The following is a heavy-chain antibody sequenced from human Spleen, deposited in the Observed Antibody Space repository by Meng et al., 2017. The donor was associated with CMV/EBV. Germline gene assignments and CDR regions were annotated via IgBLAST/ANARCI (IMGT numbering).Heavy chain of an antibody. Sequence: QPQRQGVGRGLVRPPVALSLTCSVSGGSISTSGYYWGWIRQPPGKGLEWIGSIGHSGFTYYTPSLKRRVTVSIDTSRNQFSLWLTSVTAADTAVYYCVRSSAWVRTGFDPWGQGTLVTVSS. D-gene: IGHD6-19*01. CDR3: VRSSAWVRTGFDP. CDR1: GGSISTSGYY. CDR2: IGHSGFT. J-gene: IGHJ5*02. V-gene: IGHV4-39*01.